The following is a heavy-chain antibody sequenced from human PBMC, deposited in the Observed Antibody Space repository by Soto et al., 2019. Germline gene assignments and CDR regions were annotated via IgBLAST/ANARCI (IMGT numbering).Heavy chain of an antibody. CDR2: ISSSGSTI. CDR1: GFTFSDYY. Sequence: GGSLRLSCAASGFTFSDYYMSWIRQAPGKGLEWVSYISSSGSTIYYADSVKGRFTISRDNAKNSLYLQMNSLRAEDTAVYYCARDSIVLDYDYIWGSYRYTSGLDYWGQGTLVTVPQ. D-gene: IGHD3-16*02. V-gene: IGHV3-11*01. CDR3: ARDSIVLDYDYIWGSYRYTSGLDY. J-gene: IGHJ4*02.